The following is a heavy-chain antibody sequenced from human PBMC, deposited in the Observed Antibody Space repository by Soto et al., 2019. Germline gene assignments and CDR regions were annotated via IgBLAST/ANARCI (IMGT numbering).Heavy chain of an antibody. J-gene: IGHJ6*02. D-gene: IGHD3-3*01. V-gene: IGHV6-1*01. Sequence: SHTLSLTCAISGDSVSSNSAALNWTRQSPSRGLEWLGRTYYRSKWYNDYAVSVKSRITINPDTSKNQFSLQLNSVTPEDTAVYYCARETLRLFSYDFWSGYPRVSYGMDVWGQGTTVTVSS. CDR2: TYYRSKWYN. CDR3: ARETLRLFSYDFWSGYPRVSYGMDV. CDR1: GDSVSSNSAA.